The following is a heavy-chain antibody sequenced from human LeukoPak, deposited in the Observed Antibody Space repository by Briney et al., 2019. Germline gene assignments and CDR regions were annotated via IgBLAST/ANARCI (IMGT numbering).Heavy chain of an antibody. V-gene: IGHV1-69*04. Sequence: SVKVSCKASGGTFSSYAISWVRQAPGQGLEWMGRTIPILGIANYAQKFQGRVTITADKSTSTAYMELSSLRSEDTAVYYCARDIVGATTAHFDYWGQGTLVTVSS. CDR3: ARDIVGATTAHFDY. J-gene: IGHJ4*02. CDR1: GGTFSSYA. D-gene: IGHD1-26*01. CDR2: TIPILGIA.